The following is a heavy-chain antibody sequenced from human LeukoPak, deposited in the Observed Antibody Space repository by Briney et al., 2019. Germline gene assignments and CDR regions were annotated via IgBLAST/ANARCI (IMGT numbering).Heavy chain of an antibody. Sequence: GDSVKVSCKAAGYNFPAYFIHWVRQAPGQGLEWMGRINPNGGDTNYAQKFQGRVTMAGDTSISTAYMELSSLISDDTAVYYCARVGFTTSWSNFDYWGPGTLVTVSS. V-gene: IGHV1-2*06. CDR1: GYNFPAYF. CDR2: INPNGGDT. J-gene: IGHJ4*02. D-gene: IGHD2-2*01. CDR3: ARVGFTTSWSNFDY.